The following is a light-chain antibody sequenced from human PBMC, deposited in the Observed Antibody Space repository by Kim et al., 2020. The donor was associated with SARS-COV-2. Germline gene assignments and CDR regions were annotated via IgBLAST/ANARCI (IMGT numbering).Light chain of an antibody. CDR2: QDN. CDR1: KLGNKY. V-gene: IGLV3-1*01. CDR3: QAWHSSTVV. Sequence: ESPGQTASITCSGDKLGNKYASWYQQKQGQSPLLVIYQDNRRPSGIPERFSGSNSGNTATLTISGTQAIDEAAYYCQAWHSSTVVFGGGTQLTVL. J-gene: IGLJ2*01.